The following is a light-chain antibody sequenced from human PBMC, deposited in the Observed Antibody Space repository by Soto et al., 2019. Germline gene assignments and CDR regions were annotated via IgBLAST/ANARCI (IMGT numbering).Light chain of an antibody. CDR1: SSDVGGYNC. J-gene: IGLJ2*01. Sequence: QSALTQPPSASGSPGQSVTISCTGTSSDVGGYNCVSWYQQHPGKVPKLMISEVNKRPSGVPDRFSGSKSGNTASLTVSGLQAEDEADYYCGTWDDDLSVVLFGGGTKLTVL. V-gene: IGLV2-8*01. CDR2: EVN. CDR3: GTWDDDLSVVL.